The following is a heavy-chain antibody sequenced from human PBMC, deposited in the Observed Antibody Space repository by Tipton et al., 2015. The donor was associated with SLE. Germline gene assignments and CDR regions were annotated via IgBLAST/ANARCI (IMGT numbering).Heavy chain of an antibody. CDR1: GGTFSSYA. Sequence: QVQLVQSGPEVKKPGSSVKVSCKASGGTFSSYAISWVRQAPGQGLEWMGGIIPIFGTANYAQKFQGRVTITADKSTSTAYMELRSLRSDDTAVYYCATSKGYRQQLPTDPWGQGTLVTVSS. CDR2: IIPIFGTA. J-gene: IGHJ5*02. V-gene: IGHV1-69*06. CDR3: ATSKGYRQQLPTDP. D-gene: IGHD6-13*01.